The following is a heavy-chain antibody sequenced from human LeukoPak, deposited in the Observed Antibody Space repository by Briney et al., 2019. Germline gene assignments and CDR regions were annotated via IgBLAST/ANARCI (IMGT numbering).Heavy chain of an antibody. D-gene: IGHD3-22*01. CDR1: GSTFTSSA. V-gene: IGHV1-58*02. J-gene: IGHJ4*02. CDR3: AAFDNYYDSSGYDG. CDR2: IVVGSGNT. Sequence: TSVKVSCKASGSTFTSSAMQWVRQARGQRLERIGWIVVGSGNTNYAQKFQERVTITRDMSTSTAYMELSSLRSEDTAVYYCAAFDNYYDSSGYDGWGQGTLVTVSS.